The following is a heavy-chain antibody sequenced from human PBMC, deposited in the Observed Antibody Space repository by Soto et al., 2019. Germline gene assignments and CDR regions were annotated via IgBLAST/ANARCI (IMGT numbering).Heavy chain of an antibody. CDR2: INGDGSTT. J-gene: IGHJ6*02. CDR1: GFTLNNYW. V-gene: IGHV3-74*01. CDR3: SRDSDPLFYYQYYGMDV. Sequence: QPGGTLRLSCAASGFTLNNYWMHWVRQAPGKGLVWVSHINGDGSTTTYADSVKGRFTISRDNAKKTLYLQMDSLTAEDTAVYYCSRDSDPLFYYQYYGMDVWGQGTTVTVSS.